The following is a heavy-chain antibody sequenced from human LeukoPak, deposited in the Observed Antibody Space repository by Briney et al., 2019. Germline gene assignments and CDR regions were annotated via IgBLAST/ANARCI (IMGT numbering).Heavy chain of an antibody. J-gene: IGHJ5*02. V-gene: IGHV4-39*07. CDR1: GDSICSSAYY. D-gene: IGHD2-8*01. CDR3: ASGLGYCTNGVCPNWFDP. Sequence: SETLSLTCTVSGDSICSSAYYWGWSRQPPGKGLEWIGNIYYSGSTYYNPSLKSRVTISVDTSKNQFSLKLSSVTAADTAVYYCASGLGYCTNGVCPNWFDPWGQGTLVTVSS. CDR2: IYYSGST.